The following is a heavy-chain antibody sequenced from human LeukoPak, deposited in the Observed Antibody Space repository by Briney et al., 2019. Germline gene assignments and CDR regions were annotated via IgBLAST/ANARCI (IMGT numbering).Heavy chain of an antibody. D-gene: IGHD3-22*01. CDR3: ARDYYDRTGYHDAFDI. V-gene: IGHV3-48*02. CDR2: ISSSSSTL. J-gene: IGHJ3*02. Sequence: GGSLRLSCAASGFTFSSYNMNWVRQAPGKGLEWVSYISSSSSTLYYADSVKGRFTISRDNPKNSLYLQMNSLRDEDTAVYYCARDYYDRTGYHDAFDIWGQGTMVTVSS. CDR1: GFTFSSYN.